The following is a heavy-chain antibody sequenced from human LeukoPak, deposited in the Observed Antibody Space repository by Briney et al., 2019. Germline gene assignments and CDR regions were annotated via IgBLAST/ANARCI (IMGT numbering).Heavy chain of an antibody. CDR2: INPNSGGT. V-gene: IGHV1-2*02. J-gene: IGHJ6*02. CDR1: GYTFTDYY. Sequence: ASVTVSCTASGYTFTDYYMHWVRQAPGQGLEWMGWINPNSGGTNYAQKFQGRVTMTRDTSISTAYMELSRLRSDDTAVYYCAKDTRYSQYYYYGMDVWGQGTTVTVSS. CDR3: AKDTRYSQYYYYGMDV. D-gene: IGHD3-9*01.